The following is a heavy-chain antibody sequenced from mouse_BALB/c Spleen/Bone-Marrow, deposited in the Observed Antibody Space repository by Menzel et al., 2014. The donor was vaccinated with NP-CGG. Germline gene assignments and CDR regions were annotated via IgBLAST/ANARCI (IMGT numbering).Heavy chain of an antibody. J-gene: IGHJ2*01. V-gene: IGHV3-8*02. D-gene: IGHD2-1*01. CDR1: GDSITSGY. Sequence: EVNVVESGPSLVKPSQTLSLSCSVTGDSITSGYWNWIRKFPGNKLEYMGYISYSGSTYYNPSLKSRISITRDTSKNQYYLQLNSVTTEDTATYYCARYYGKTYFDYWGQGTLSQSPQ. CDR2: ISYSGST. CDR3: ARYYGKTYFDY.